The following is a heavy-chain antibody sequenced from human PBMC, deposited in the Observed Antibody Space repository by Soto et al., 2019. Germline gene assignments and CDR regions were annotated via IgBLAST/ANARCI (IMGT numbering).Heavy chain of an antibody. V-gene: IGHV1-3*01. CDR3: ARAPGGPGIAEY. Sequence: ASVKVSCKASGYTFSNYGITWVRQAPGQRLEWMGWINAGNGNTNYSQKFQGRVTITRDTSASTAYMELSSLRSEDTAVYYCARAPGGPGIAEYWGQGTLVTVSS. CDR1: GYTFSNYG. CDR2: INAGNGNT. J-gene: IGHJ4*02. D-gene: IGHD6-13*01.